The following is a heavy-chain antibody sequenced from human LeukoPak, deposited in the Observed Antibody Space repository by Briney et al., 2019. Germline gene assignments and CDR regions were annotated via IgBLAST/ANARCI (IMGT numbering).Heavy chain of an antibody. CDR2: IDPSGGST. Sequence: GASVKVSCKASGYTFTSYYIHWVRQAPGQGLEWMGIIDPSGGSTSYAQKFQGRVTMTRDMSTSTVYMELSSLRSEDTAVYYCARDGQDRCGGSGSTCWGQGTLVTVSS. J-gene: IGHJ4*02. D-gene: IGHD3-10*01. CDR3: ARDGQDRCGGSGSTC. CDR1: GYTFTSYY. V-gene: IGHV1-46*01.